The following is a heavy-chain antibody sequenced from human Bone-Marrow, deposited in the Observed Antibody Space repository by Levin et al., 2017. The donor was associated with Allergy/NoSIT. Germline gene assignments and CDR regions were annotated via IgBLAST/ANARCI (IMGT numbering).Heavy chain of an antibody. V-gene: IGHV3-30*03. CDR1: GFIFSRYG. CDR2: ISNDGNNK. J-gene: IGHJ4*02. Sequence: QRGESLKISCAASGFIFSRYGMYWVRQSPGKGLEWVAVISNDGNNKHYGDSVKGRLTISRDNSKNTLYLQMNSLRPEDTAVYYCTRPKIRGDGSESYGFDHWGQGTLVTVSS. CDR3: TRPKIRGDGSESYGFDH. D-gene: IGHD3-10*01.